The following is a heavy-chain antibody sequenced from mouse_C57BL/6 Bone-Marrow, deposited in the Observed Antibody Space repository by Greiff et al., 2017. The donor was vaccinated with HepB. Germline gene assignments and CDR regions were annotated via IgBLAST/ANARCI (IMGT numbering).Heavy chain of an antibody. Sequence: EVQRVESGGGLVQPGGSLKLSCAASGFTFSDYYMSWVRQTPEKRLEWVAYISNGGGSTYYPDTVKGRFTISRDNAKNTLYLQMSGLKSEDTAMYYCARHCSYDGYWAWFAYWGQGTLVTVSA. J-gene: IGHJ3*01. CDR1: GFTFSDYY. V-gene: IGHV5-12*01. CDR3: ARHCSYDGYWAWFAY. CDR2: ISNGGGST. D-gene: IGHD2-3*01.